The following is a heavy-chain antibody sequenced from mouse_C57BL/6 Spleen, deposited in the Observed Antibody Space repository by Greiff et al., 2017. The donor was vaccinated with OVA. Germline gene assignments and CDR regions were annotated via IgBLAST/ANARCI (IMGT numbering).Heavy chain of an antibody. CDR2: INPSTGGT. Sequence: EVQLQQSGPELVKPGASVKISCKASGYSFTGYYMNWVKQSPEKSLEWIGEINPSTGGTTYNQKFKAKATLTVDNSSSTAYMQRKSLTSEHSAVYYCAREGDYDYDERLAYWGQGTLVTVSA. V-gene: IGHV1-42*01. CDR1: GYSFTGYY. J-gene: IGHJ3*01. CDR3: AREGDYDYDERLAY. D-gene: IGHD2-4*01.